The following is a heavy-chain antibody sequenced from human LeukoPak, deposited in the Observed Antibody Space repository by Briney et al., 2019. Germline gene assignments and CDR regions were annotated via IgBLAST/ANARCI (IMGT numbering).Heavy chain of an antibody. Sequence: GGSLRLSCAASGFTFSGSAVHWVRQSSGKGLEWVGQIDKKDKGYATATAYAASVKGRFTISRDDSINTAYLQMKSLKTEDTALYYCTRDSGTYNWFDPWGQGALVTVSS. CDR3: TRDSGTYNWFDP. D-gene: IGHD1-26*01. V-gene: IGHV3-73*01. CDR1: GFTFSGSA. CDR2: IDKKDKGYATAT. J-gene: IGHJ5*02.